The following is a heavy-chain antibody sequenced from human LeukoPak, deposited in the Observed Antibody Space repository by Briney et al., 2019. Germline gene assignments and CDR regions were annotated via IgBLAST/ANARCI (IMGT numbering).Heavy chain of an antibody. Sequence: GESLKIPCKGSGYSFSTHWIGWVRQMPGKGLEWMGIIYPGDSDTRYSPSFQGQVTISADKSISTACLQWRSLKASDTAMYYCARGLGDGFWSGYPYYFDYWGQGTLVTVSS. CDR2: IYPGDSDT. D-gene: IGHD3-3*01. CDR3: ARGLGDGFWSGYPYYFDY. J-gene: IGHJ4*02. V-gene: IGHV5-51*01. CDR1: GYSFSTHW.